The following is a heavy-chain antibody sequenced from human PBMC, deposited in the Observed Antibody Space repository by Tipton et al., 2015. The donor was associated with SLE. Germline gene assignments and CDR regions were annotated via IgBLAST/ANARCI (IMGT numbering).Heavy chain of an antibody. CDR1: GFTFSSYA. J-gene: IGHJ1*01. D-gene: IGHD5-24*01. CDR2: ISYDGSNK. CDR3: ARDRVEMATTLYFQH. V-gene: IGHV3-30*04. Sequence: RSLRLSCAASGFTFSSYAMHWVRQAPGKGLEWVAVISYDGSNKYYADSVKGRFTISRDNSKNTLYLQMNSLRAEDTAVYYCARDRVEMATTLYFQHWGQGTLVTVSS.